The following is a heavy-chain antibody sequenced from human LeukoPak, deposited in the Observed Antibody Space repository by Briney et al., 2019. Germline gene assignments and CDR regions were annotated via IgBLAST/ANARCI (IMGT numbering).Heavy chain of an antibody. CDR3: GRERTMAASGGGGGFDY. CDR2: IYTSGST. J-gene: IGHJ4*02. Sequence: SETLSLTCTVSGGSISSGSYYWSWIRQPAGKGLEWIGRIYTSGSTNYNPSLKSRVTISVDTSKNQFSLKLSSVTAADTAVYYCGRERTMAASGGGGGFDYWGQGTLVTVSS. V-gene: IGHV4-61*02. D-gene: IGHD2-8*01. CDR1: GGSISSGSYY.